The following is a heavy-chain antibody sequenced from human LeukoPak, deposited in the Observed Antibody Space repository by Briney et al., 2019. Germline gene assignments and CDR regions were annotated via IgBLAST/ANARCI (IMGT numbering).Heavy chain of an antibody. V-gene: IGHV4-39*01. CDR1: GGSISSGGYY. CDR3: ASPHYDFWSGPNLPFDY. J-gene: IGHJ4*02. D-gene: IGHD3-3*01. CDR2: IYYSGST. Sequence: SQTLSLTCTVSGGSISSGGYYWSWIRQPPGKGLEWIGSIYYSGSTYYNPSLKSRVTISVDTSKNQFSLKLSSVTAADTAVYYCASPHYDFWSGPNLPFDYWGQGTLVTVSS.